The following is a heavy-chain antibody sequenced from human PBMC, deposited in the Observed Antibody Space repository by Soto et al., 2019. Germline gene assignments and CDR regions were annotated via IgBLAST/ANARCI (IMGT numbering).Heavy chain of an antibody. D-gene: IGHD6-13*01. CDR2: IYASGNT. J-gene: IGHJ4*02. Sequence: PSVTLSLTYSFSPDSSSYYYLRWIRQPPGKGLEWIGFIYASGNTNFNPSLKSRVTISIDTSKSQFSLRLISVTAADTAVYYCARDLGIAASGGFDYWGQGIPVNVSS. CDR1: PDSSSYYY. V-gene: IGHV4-59*01. CDR3: ARDLGIAASGGFDY.